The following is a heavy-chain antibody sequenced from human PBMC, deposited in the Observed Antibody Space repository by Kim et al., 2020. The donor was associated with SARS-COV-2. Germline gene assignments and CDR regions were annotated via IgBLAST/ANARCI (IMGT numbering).Heavy chain of an antibody. CDR3: ARTPGALAYYYYGMDV. CDR2: IYYSGST. J-gene: IGHJ6*02. Sequence: SETLSLTCTVSGGSISSYYWSWIRQPPGKGLEWIGYIYYSGSTNYNPSLKSRVTTSVDKSKNQFSLKLSSVTAADTAVYYCARTPGALAYYYYGMDVWGQGTTVTVSS. D-gene: IGHD1-26*01. CDR1: GGSISSYY. V-gene: IGHV4-59*01.